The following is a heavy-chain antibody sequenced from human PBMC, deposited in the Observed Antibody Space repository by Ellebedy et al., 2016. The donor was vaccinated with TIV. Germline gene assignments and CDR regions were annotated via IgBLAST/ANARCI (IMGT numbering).Heavy chain of an antibody. Sequence: ASVKVSXXASGYTFTSYGISWVRQAPGQGLEWMGWISAYNGNTNYAQKLQGRVTMTTDTSTSTAYMELRSLRSDDTAVYYCARLYCSSTSCHDAFDIWGQGTMVTVSS. CDR2: ISAYNGNT. V-gene: IGHV1-18*01. J-gene: IGHJ3*02. CDR3: ARLYCSSTSCHDAFDI. D-gene: IGHD2-2*01. CDR1: GYTFTSYG.